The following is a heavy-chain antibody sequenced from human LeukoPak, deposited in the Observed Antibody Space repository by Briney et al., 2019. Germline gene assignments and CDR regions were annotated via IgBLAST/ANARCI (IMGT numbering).Heavy chain of an antibody. D-gene: IGHD3-10*01. Sequence: GGSLRLSCAASRFIFTSTGMHWVRQAPGKGLEWVSYISSSGSTIYYADSVKGRFTISRDNAKNSLYLQMNSLRAEDTAVYYCASGDYGSGSYSSYNWFDPWGQGTLVTVSS. CDR1: RFIFTSTG. CDR3: ASGDYGSGSYSSYNWFDP. CDR2: ISSSGSTI. J-gene: IGHJ5*02. V-gene: IGHV3-48*04.